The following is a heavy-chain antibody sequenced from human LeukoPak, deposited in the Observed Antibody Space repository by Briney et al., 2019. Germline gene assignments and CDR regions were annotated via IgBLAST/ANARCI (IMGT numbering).Heavy chain of an antibody. J-gene: IGHJ4*02. CDR3: ARRSGSSWSSFDY. CDR2: ISGFGGST. D-gene: IGHD6-13*01. Sequence: SGGSLRLSCAASGFTVNNYAMNWVRQAPGKGLEWVSGISGFGGSTYYAPSVKGRLTISRDNFGNMLYLHLDSLRVEDTAIYYCARRSGSSWSSFDYWGQGALVTVSS. V-gene: IGHV3-23*01. CDR1: GFTVNNYA.